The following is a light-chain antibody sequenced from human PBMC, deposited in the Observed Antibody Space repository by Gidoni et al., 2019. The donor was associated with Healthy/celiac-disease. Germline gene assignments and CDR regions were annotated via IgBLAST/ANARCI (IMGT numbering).Light chain of an antibody. V-gene: IGKV1-39*01. Sequence: IQVTQSPSSLSASVGARVTITCRASQSSSSYLNWYQQKPGKAPKLLIYAASSLQSGVPSRFSGSGSGTDFTLTISSLQPEDFATYYCQQSDSTQWTFGPGTKVEIK. CDR2: AAS. J-gene: IGKJ3*01. CDR3: QQSDSTQWT. CDR1: QSSSSY.